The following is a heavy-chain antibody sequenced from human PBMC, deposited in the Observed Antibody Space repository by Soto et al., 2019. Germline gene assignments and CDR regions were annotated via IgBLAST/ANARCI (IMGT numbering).Heavy chain of an antibody. CDR2: IYHSGST. J-gene: IGHJ1*01. CDR1: GGSISSSNW. CDR3: ACDPDYYDSSCYYPEYFRH. V-gene: IGHV4-4*02. D-gene: IGHD3-22*01. Sequence: SETLSLTCAVSGGSISSSNWWSWVRQSPGKGLEWIGEIYHSGSTNYNPSLKSRVTISVDKSKNQFSLKLSSVTAADTAVYFCACDPDYYDSSCYYPEYFRHWGQGSLVTV.